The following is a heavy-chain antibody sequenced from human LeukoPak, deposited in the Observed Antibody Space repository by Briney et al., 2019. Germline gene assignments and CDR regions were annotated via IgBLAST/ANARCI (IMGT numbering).Heavy chain of an antibody. J-gene: IGHJ4*02. CDR3: VRGDGDLFDY. D-gene: IGHD4-17*01. CDR2: ISKTTANI. V-gene: IGHV3-21*06. CDR1: GFTFRSYN. Sequence: GGSLRLSCAASGFTFRSYNMNWVRRAPGKGLEWASFISKTTANIYYGDSVRGRFTISRDNAKNSIHLQMSSLRAEDSAVYYCVRGDGDLFDYWGQGTLVSVSS.